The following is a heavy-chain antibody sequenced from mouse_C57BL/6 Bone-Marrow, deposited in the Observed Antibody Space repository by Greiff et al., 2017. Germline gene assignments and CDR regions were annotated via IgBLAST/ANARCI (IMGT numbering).Heavy chain of an antibody. CDR3: ARWLKLDY. CDR1: GYTFTDYY. Sequence: EVQLLQSGPELVKPGASVKISCKASGYTFTDYYMNWVKQSHGKSLEWIGDINPNNGGTSYNQKFKGKATLTVDKSSSAAYMELRSLTSGDSAVYYSARWLKLDYWGKGTTLTASS. D-gene: IGHD2-12*01. CDR2: INPNNGGT. V-gene: IGHV1-26*01. J-gene: IGHJ2*01.